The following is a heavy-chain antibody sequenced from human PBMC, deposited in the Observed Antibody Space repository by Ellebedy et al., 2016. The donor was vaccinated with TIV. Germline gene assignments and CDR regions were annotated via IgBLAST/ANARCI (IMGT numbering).Heavy chain of an antibody. CDR3: ATDRREGGGAFDI. J-gene: IGHJ3*02. CDR2: FDPEDGET. CDR1: GGTFSSYA. Sequence: ASVKVSCKASGGTFSSYAISWVRQAPGKGLEWMGGFDPEDGETIYAQKFQGRVTMTEDTSTDTAYMELSSLRSEDTAVYYCATDRREGGGAFDIWGQGTMVTVSS. V-gene: IGHV1-24*01.